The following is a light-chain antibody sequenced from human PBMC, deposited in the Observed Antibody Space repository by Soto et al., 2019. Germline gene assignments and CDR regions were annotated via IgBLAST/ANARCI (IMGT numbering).Light chain of an antibody. CDR1: SSNIGSNI. J-gene: IGLJ1*01. CDR2: RSN. CDR3: AAWDDSLNGRV. Sequence: QSVLTQPTSVSGTPGQRVTISCSGSSSNIGSNILNWYQQLPGTATKLLIYRSNQRPSGVPDRFSGSKSGTSASLAISGLQSEDEADYYCAAWDDSLNGRVFGTGTKLTVL. V-gene: IGLV1-44*01.